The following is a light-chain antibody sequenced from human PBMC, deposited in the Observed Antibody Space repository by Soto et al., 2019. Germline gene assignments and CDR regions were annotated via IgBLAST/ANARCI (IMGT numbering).Light chain of an antibody. CDR2: AAS. CDR3: QQTYSSTWT. Sequence: DIQMTQSPSSLSASVGDRVTITCRASQSISSYLNWYRHKPGKAPKLLIYAASSLQSGVPSRFSGSGSGTDFTLTISSLQPEDFATFYCQQTYSSTWTFGQGTKVEIK. V-gene: IGKV1-39*01. J-gene: IGKJ1*01. CDR1: QSISSY.